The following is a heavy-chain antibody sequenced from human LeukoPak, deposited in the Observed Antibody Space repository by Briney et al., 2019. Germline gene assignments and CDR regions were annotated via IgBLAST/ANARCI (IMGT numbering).Heavy chain of an antibody. CDR2: IYYSGST. Sequence: LSETLSLTCTVSGGSISSSSYYWGWIRQPPGKGLEWIGSIYYSGSTYYNPSLKSRVTISVDMAKNQFSLKVMSVTAADTAVYYCVRGHGGYWGQGTLVTVSS. CDR3: VRGHGGY. CDR1: GGSISSSSYY. J-gene: IGHJ4*02. V-gene: IGHV4-39*07.